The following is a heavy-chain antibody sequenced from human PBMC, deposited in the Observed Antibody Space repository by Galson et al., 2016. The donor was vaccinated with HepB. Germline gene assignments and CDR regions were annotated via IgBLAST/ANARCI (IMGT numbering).Heavy chain of an antibody. Sequence: SLRLSCAASGFTFTSYDLHWVRQAPGKGLEYLARVSYNGGTTDYADSVKGRFTISRDNTRNTLSLRMNNLRGEDTAVYFCVRGDYGLDYWGRGTLVTVSS. CDR3: VRGDYGLDY. CDR2: VSYNGGTT. CDR1: GFTFTSYD. V-gene: IGHV3-30*04. D-gene: IGHD4/OR15-4a*01. J-gene: IGHJ4*01.